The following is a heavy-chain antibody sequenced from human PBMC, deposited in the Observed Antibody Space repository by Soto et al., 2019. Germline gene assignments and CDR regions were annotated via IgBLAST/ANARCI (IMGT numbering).Heavy chain of an antibody. J-gene: IGHJ4*02. V-gene: IGHV1-18*04. CDR3: AREKRGSSSSMNDY. Sequence: ASVKVSCKASGYTFTSYGISWVRQAPGQGLEWMGWISAYNGNTNYAQKLQGRVTMTTDTSTSTAYMELRSLRSDDAAVYYCAREKRGSSSSMNDYWGQGTLVTVSS. CDR1: GYTFTSYG. CDR2: ISAYNGNT. D-gene: IGHD6-6*01.